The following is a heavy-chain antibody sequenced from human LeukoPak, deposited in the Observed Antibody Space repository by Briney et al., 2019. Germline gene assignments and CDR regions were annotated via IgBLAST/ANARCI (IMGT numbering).Heavy chain of an antibody. CDR1: GFTFSRFG. D-gene: IGHD6-19*01. V-gene: IGHV3-30*02. CDR2: IWYDGSNK. CDR3: AKDRRIAVAGTNWGYFDY. J-gene: IGHJ4*02. Sequence: GGSLRLSCAASGFTFSRFGMHWVRQAPGKGLEWVTFIWYDGSNKYYADSVKGRLSISRDNSKNTLYLQMNSLRVEDTAVYYCAKDRRIAVAGTNWGYFDYWGQGTLVTVSS.